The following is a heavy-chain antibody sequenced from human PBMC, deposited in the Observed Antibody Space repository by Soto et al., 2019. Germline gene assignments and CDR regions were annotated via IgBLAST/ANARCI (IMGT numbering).Heavy chain of an antibody. Sequence: QVQLVESGGGVVQPGKSLRLSCAGSGFTFSSYGMDWVRQAPGKGLEWVAVISYDGSNKYYADSVKGRFTISRDNSNNTLYLQMSSLRADDTAVYYCAKDRMGAGVRGYFDYWGQGSLVTVSS. J-gene: IGHJ4*02. CDR1: GFTFSSYG. CDR3: AKDRMGAGVRGYFDY. V-gene: IGHV3-30*18. D-gene: IGHD3-10*01. CDR2: ISYDGSNK.